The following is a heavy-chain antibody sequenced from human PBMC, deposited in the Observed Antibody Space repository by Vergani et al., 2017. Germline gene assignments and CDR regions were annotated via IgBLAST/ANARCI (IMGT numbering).Heavy chain of an antibody. J-gene: IGHJ6*02. CDR3: ARDLGYGGYYYYGMDV. V-gene: IGHV1-8*01. CDR1: GYSFSSYD. D-gene: IGHD4-23*01. CDR2: MNPNSGTT. Sequence: QVQLVQSGAEVKKPGASVKVSCRASGYSFSSYDISWVRQATGQGLEWMGWMNPNSGTTGYAQKFQGRVTMTRNTSINTAYMELSRLSFEDAAVYYCARDLGYGGYYYYGMDVWGQGTTVTVSS.